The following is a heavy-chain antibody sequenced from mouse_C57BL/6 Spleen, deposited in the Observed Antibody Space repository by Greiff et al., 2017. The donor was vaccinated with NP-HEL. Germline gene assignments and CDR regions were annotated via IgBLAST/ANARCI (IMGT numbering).Heavy chain of an antibody. CDR1: GYAFSSYW. CDR2: IYPGDGDT. V-gene: IGHV1-80*01. Sequence: QVQLQQSGAELVKPGASVKISCKASGYAFSSYWMNWVKQRPGKGLEWIGQIYPGDGDTNYNGKFKGKATLTADKSSSTAYMQLSSLTSEDSAVYFCAREWNYDYVLYAMDYWGQGTSVTVSS. CDR3: AREWNYDYVLYAMDY. D-gene: IGHD2-4*01. J-gene: IGHJ4*01.